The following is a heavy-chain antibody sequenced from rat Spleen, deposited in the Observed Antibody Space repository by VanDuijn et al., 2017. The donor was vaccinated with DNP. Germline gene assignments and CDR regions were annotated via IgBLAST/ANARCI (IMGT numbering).Heavy chain of an antibody. CDR3: SKFGNIGITET. Sequence: EVQLVESGGGLVQPGGSLKLSCVASGFTFSNYNMHWIRQAPKKGLEWIALIYSDSANKYYADSVRGRFTISRDNSKNTLYLEMNSLRSEDSAMYYCSKFGNIGITETWGQGVMVTVSS. D-gene: IGHD1-5*01. J-gene: IGHJ2*01. CDR1: GFTFSNYN. V-gene: IGHV5-50*01. CDR2: IYSDSANK.